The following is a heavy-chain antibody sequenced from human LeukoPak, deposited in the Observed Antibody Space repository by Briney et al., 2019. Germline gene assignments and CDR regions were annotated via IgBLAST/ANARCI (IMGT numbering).Heavy chain of an antibody. CDR3: ARYCSGGSCYPGY. J-gene: IGHJ4*02. D-gene: IGHD2-15*01. Sequence: ASVKVSCKASGYTFTNYYLHWVRQAPGQGLAWMGIINPSGGTTRYVEKFQGRVTMTRDTSASTVYMELSSLRSEDTAVYYCARYCSGGSCYPGYWGQGTLVTVSS. CDR2: INPSGGTT. CDR1: GYTFTNYY. V-gene: IGHV1-46*01.